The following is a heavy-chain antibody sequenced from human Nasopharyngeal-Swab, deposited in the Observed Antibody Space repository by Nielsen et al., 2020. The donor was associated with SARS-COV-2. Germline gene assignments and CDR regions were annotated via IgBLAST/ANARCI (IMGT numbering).Heavy chain of an antibody. CDR3: ARDVGDYYDSSGTFDY. J-gene: IGHJ4*02. Sequence: WIRQPPGKGLVWVSRINSDGSSTSYADSVKGRFTISRDNAKNTLYLQMNSLRAEDTAVDYCARDVGDYYDSSGTFDYWGQGTLVTVSS. D-gene: IGHD3-22*01. V-gene: IGHV3-74*01. CDR2: INSDGSST.